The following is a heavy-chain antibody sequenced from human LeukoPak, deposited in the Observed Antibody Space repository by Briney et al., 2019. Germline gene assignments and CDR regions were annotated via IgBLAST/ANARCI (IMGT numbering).Heavy chain of an antibody. CDR3: TRESSTSWQYDAFDI. D-gene: IGHD2-2*01. CDR1: GFTFGDYA. J-gene: IGHJ3*02. CDR2: IRSKAYGGTT. Sequence: GGSLRLSCTASGFTFGDYAMSWVRQAPGKGLEWVGFIRSKAYGGTTEYAASVKGRFTISRDDSKSIAYLQMNSLKTEDTAVYYCTRESSTSWQYDAFDIWGQGTMVTVSS. V-gene: IGHV3-49*04.